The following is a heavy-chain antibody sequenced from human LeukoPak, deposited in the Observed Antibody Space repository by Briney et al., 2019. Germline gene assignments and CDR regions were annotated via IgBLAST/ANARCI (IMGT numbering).Heavy chain of an antibody. D-gene: IGHD3-22*01. V-gene: IGHV3-48*04. Sequence: GGSLRLSCAASGFTFSSYSMNWVRQAPGKGLEWVSYISSSSSTIYYADSVKGRFTISRDNAKNSLYLQMNSLRAEDTAVYYCARGLPEGEPYDSPDYWGQGTLVTVSS. J-gene: IGHJ4*02. CDR1: GFTFSSYS. CDR3: ARGLPEGEPYDSPDY. CDR2: ISSSSSTI.